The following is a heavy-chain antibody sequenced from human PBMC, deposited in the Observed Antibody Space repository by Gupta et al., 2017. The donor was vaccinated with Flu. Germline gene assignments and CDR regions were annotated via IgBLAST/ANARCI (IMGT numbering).Heavy chain of an antibody. CDR3: ARENRPTAMVGAFDY. Sequence: QVQLQQWGAGLLKPSETLSLTCAVYGGSFSGYYWSWIRQPPGKGLEWIGEINHSGSTNYNPSLKSRVTISVDTSKNQFSLKLSSVTAADTAVYYCARENRPTAMVGAFDYWGQGTLVTVSS. J-gene: IGHJ4*02. D-gene: IGHD5-18*01. V-gene: IGHV4-34*01. CDR1: GGSFSGYY. CDR2: INHSGST.